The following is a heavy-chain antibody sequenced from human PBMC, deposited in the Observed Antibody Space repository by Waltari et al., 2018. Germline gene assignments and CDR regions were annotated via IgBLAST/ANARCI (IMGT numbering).Heavy chain of an antibody. V-gene: IGHV3-30*02. D-gene: IGHD2-8*01. J-gene: IGHJ4*02. CDR2: RRFDGKDK. Sequence: QVQLVESGGGVVQPGGSLRLSCAASGFTFSSNGMHWVRQAPGNGLEWVAFRRFDGKDKYYADSVKGRFTISRDNSKNTLYLQMNSLRVEDTAVYYCVSRQGMGYFNYWGQGTLVTVSS. CDR1: GFTFSSNG. CDR3: VSRQGMGYFNY.